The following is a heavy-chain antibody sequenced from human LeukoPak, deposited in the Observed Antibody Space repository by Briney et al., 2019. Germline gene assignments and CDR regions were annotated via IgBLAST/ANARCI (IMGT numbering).Heavy chain of an antibody. CDR3: ARDVGITVADSFDP. CDR2: IHIYRGNT. J-gene: IGHJ5*02. V-gene: IGHV1-18*01. CDR1: GYSSSNYG. Sequence: GASVKVSCKASGYSSSNYGISWVRQAPGRGLEWMGWIHIYRGNTNYAQKFQGRVTMTTDTSTSTVYMEVRGLGSDDTAMYYCARDVGITVADSFDPWGQGTLVTVSS. D-gene: IGHD6-13*01.